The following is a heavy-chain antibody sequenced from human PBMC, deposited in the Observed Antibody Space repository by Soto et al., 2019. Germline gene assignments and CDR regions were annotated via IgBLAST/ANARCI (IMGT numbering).Heavy chain of an antibody. Sequence: QVLLVESGGGVVQPGRSLRLSCAASGFAFNIYAIHWVRQAPGKGLEWVAVISHDGSNRYYTDSVRGRFTISRDNSKNSVYLEMDSLRADDTAVYDCARSSGVPTPDFDYWGQGTLVTVSS. CDR2: ISHDGSNR. D-gene: IGHD3-3*01. V-gene: IGHV3-30-3*01. J-gene: IGHJ4*02. CDR3: ARSSGVPTPDFDY. CDR1: GFAFNIYA.